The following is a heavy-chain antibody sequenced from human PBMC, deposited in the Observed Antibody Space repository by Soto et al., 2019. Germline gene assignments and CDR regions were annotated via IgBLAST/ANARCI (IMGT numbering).Heavy chain of an antibody. CDR3: ARDYGLGELFDP. Sequence: GASVKGSCKASCFTFTSYGISWVRQAPGQGLEWIGWISAYNGNTNYAQKLQGRVPMTTDTSTSKVYLELRSLFSDDTAVYYCARDYGLGELFDPWGQGTLVTVSS. J-gene: IGHJ5*02. D-gene: IGHD3-16*01. CDR2: ISAYNGNT. V-gene: IGHV1-18*01. CDR1: CFTFTSYG.